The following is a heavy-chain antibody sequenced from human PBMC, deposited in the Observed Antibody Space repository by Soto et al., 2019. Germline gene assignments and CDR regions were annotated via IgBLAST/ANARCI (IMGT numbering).Heavy chain of an antibody. CDR3: ARARLSNGDPNIYFFYGLDV. V-gene: IGHV1-69*01. Sequence: QVQLVQSGAEVKRPGSSVKVSCKASGDMFRHSAFTWVRQAPGQGLAWMGVIIPLFRKTNVAQNFQGRVTFTADESTSSLYMEASSLTSEDTAVYYCARARLSNGDPNIYFFYGLDVWGQGTTITVSS. J-gene: IGHJ6*02. CDR1: GDMFRHSA. CDR2: IIPLFRKT. D-gene: IGHD3-10*01.